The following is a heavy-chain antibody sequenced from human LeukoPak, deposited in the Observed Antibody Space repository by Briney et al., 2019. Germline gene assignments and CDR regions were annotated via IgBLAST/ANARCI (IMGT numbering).Heavy chain of an antibody. CDR2: VRYSGST. CDR3: ARHSDRTAYTAKGFDS. D-gene: IGHD2-21*02. CDR1: GDSISSSDYY. J-gene: IGHJ4*02. Sequence: SGTLSLTCTVSGDSISSSDYYWGWIRQAPGKGPEWIGSVRYSGSTYSHPSLRSRVTISLDTSKSQFSLKLSSVTAADTAVYYCARHSDRTAYTAKGFDSWGQGTLVTVSS. V-gene: IGHV4-39*01.